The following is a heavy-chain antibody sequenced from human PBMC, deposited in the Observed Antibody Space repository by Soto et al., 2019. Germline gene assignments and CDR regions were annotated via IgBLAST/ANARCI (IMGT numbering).Heavy chain of an antibody. CDR3: ARGTLRYCSSTSCYSPYYYGVDV. CDR2: IIPIFGTA. J-gene: IGHJ6*02. Sequence: SVKVSCKASGGTFSSYAISWVRQAPGQGLEWMGGIIPIFGTANYAQKFQGRVTITADESTSTAYMELSSLRSEDTAVYYCARGTLRYCSSTSCYSPYYYGVDVWGQGTTVTV. CDR1: GGTFSSYA. V-gene: IGHV1-69*13. D-gene: IGHD2-2*02.